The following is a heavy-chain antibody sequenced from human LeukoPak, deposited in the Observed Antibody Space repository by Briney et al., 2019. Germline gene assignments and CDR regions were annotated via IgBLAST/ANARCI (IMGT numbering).Heavy chain of an antibody. CDR3: ARGIVEGYCTGGSCHDAFDI. Sequence: ASVKVSCKASGYTFTSYAMNWVRQAPGQGGEWMGWINTNTGNPTYAQGFTGRFVFSLDTSVSTAYLQISSLKAEDTAVYYCARGIVEGYCTGGSCHDAFDIWGLGTMVTVSS. CDR2: INTNTGNP. J-gene: IGHJ3*02. CDR1: GYTFTSYA. D-gene: IGHD2-15*01. V-gene: IGHV7-4-1*02.